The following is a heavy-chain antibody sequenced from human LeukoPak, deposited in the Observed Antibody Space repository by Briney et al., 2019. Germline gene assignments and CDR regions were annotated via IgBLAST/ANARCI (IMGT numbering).Heavy chain of an antibody. Sequence: SETLSLTCTVSGGSISSSDYYWGWIRQPPGKGLEWIGSMYYGGSTYYNPSLKSRVTLSADTSKDRISLRLSSVTAADTAMYYCARHRSGGVTLDWFDPWAREPWSPSPQ. J-gene: IGHJ5*02. CDR3: ARHRSGGVTLDWFDP. CDR1: GGSISSSDYY. CDR2: MYYGGST. V-gene: IGHV4-39*01. D-gene: IGHD3-16*01.